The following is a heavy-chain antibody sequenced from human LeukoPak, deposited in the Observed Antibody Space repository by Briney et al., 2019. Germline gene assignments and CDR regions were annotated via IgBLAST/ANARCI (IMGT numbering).Heavy chain of an antibody. CDR3: ARDKPSPYGGNSGYFDY. CDR1: GFTFSSYG. CDR2: IRYDGSNK. Sequence: GGSLRLSCAASGFTFSSYGMHWVRQAPGKGLEWVAFIRYDGSNKYYADSVKGRFTISRDNSKNTLYLQMNSLRAEDTAVYYCARDKPSPYGGNSGYFDYWGQGTLVTVSS. V-gene: IGHV3-30*02. D-gene: IGHD4-23*01. J-gene: IGHJ4*02.